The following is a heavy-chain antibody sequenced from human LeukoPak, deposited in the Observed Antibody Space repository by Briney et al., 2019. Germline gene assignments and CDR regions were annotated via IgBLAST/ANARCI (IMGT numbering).Heavy chain of an antibody. D-gene: IGHD5-12*01. J-gene: IGHJ4*02. CDR2: INPNSGGT. V-gene: IGHV1-2*02. CDR1: GYTFTGYY. Sequence: ASVKVSCKASGYTFTGYYMHWVRQAPGQGLEWMGWINPNSGGTNYAQKFQGRATMTRDTSIGTAYMELSRLRSDDTAVYYCARDLIVATPFDYWGQGTLVTVSS. CDR3: ARDLIVATPFDY.